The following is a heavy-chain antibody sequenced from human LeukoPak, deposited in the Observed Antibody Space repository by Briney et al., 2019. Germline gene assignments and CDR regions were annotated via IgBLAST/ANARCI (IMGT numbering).Heavy chain of an antibody. CDR2: ISYDGSVK. Sequence: GGSLRLSCAASGFTFSRYGIHWVRQAPGKGLEWVAVISYDGSVKYFADSVKGRFTIPRDNSKNTVYLQMNSLSAEDTAVYYCAKDRGPGGGFDYWGQGTLVTVSS. V-gene: IGHV3-30*18. J-gene: IGHJ4*02. CDR3: AKDRGPGGGFDY. D-gene: IGHD3-10*01. CDR1: GFTFSRYG.